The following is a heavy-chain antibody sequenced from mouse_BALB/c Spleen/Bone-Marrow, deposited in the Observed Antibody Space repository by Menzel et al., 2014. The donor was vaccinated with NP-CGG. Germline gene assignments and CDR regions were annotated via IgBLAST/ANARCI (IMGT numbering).Heavy chain of an antibody. V-gene: IGHV3-2*02. Sequence: VQLQQSGPGLVKPSQSLSLTCTVTGYSITSDYACHWIRQFPGNKLEWMGYISYSGSTSYYPSLKSRISITRDTSKNQFFLQLNSVTTEDTATYYCARSADWYFDVWGAGTTVTVSS. CDR3: ARSADWYFDV. CDR2: ISYSGST. CDR1: GYSITSDYA. J-gene: IGHJ1*01.